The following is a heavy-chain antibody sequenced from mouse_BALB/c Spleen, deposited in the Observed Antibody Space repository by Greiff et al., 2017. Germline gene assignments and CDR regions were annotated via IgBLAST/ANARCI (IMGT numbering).Heavy chain of an antibody. D-gene: IGHD2-2*01. J-gene: IGHJ3*01. Sequence: VQLQQSGPGLVAPSQSLSITCTVSGFSLTSYGVHWVRQPPGKGLEWLGVIWAGGSTNYNSALMSRLSISKDNSKSQVFLKMNSLQTDDTAMYYCASIYYGYDGFAYWGQGTLVTVSA. CDR1: GFSLTSYG. CDR3: ASIYYGYDGFAY. V-gene: IGHV2-9*02. CDR2: IWAGGST.